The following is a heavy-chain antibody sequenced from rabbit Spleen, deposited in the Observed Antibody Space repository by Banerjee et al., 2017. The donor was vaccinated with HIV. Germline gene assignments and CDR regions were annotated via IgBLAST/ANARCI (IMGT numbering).Heavy chain of an antibody. V-gene: IGHV1S43*01. CDR2: IYTSSGST. Sequence: QSLEESGGGLVQPEGSLALTCTASGFSFSSSYWICWVRQAPGKGLELIACIYTSSGSTYYASWAKGRFTITRSTSLNTVTLQMTSLTAADTATYFCARDAAGREDFNLWGPGTLVTVS. CDR3: ARDAAGREDFNL. J-gene: IGHJ4*01. CDR1: GFSFSSSYW. D-gene: IGHD4-2*01.